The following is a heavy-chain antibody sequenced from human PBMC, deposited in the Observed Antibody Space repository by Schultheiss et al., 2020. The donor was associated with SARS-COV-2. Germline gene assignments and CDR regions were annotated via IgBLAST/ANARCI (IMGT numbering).Heavy chain of an antibody. D-gene: IGHD2-15*01. CDR2: IKSKTDGGTT. CDR1: GFTFSGSA. V-gene: IGHV3-15*01. Sequence: GSLKISCAASGFTFSGSAMHWVRQASGKGLEWVGRIKSKTDGGTTDYAAPVKGRFTISRDNAKNSLYLQMNSLRAEDTAVYYCARDFEGYSIVLEAISYYYYMDVWGKGTTVTVSS. J-gene: IGHJ6*03. CDR3: ARDFEGYSIVLEAISYYYYMDV.